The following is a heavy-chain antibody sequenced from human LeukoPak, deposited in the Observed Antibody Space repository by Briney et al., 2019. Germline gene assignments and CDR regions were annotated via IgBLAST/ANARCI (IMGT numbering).Heavy chain of an antibody. CDR3: ARGTLWFGNYYMDV. CDR1: GFTVSSNY. J-gene: IGHJ6*03. Sequence: GGSLRLCCAASGFTVSSNYMSWVRQAPVKGLKWGSVIYSGGTTYHAESVKGRFSISRDNSKNTVYLQMNSLRAEDTAVYYCARGTLWFGNYYMDVWGKGTTVTVSS. V-gene: IGHV3-53*01. CDR2: IYSGGTT. D-gene: IGHD3-10*01.